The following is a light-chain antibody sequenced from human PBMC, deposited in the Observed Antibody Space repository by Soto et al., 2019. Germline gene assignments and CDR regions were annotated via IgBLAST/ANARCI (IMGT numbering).Light chain of an antibody. Sequence: DILLTQSPTSLSASVGDTVTITCRASQSISVNLNWYQHRPGEAPKVLIYASSTLATGAPSRFSGSGVGTDFTLTISSLQLEDFATYYWQQTSTTRVYTFGQGTKLEFK. J-gene: IGKJ2*01. CDR1: QSISVN. V-gene: IGKV1-39*01. CDR2: ASS. CDR3: QQTSTTRVYT.